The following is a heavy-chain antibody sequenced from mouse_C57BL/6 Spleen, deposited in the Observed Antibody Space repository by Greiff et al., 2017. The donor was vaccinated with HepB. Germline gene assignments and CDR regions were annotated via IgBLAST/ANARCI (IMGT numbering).Heavy chain of an antibody. CDR1: GFTFSSYG. CDR2: ISSGGSYT. Sequence: DVMLVESGGDLVKPGGSLKLSCAASGFTFSSYGMSWVRQTPDKRLEWVATISSGGSYTYYPDSVKGRFTISRDNAKNTLYLQMSSLKSEDTAMYYCARQSDYYGSTPDYWGQGTTLTVSS. V-gene: IGHV5-6*02. CDR3: ARQSDYYGSTPDY. J-gene: IGHJ2*01. D-gene: IGHD1-1*01.